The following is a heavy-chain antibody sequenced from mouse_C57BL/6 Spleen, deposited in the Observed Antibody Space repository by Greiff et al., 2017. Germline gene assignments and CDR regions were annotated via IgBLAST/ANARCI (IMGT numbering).Heavy chain of an antibody. D-gene: IGHD2-4*01. CDR1: GYAFSSYW. Sequence: VQLQQSGAELVKPGASVKISCKASGYAFSSYWMNWVKQRPGKGLEWIGQIYPGDGDTNYNGKFKGKATLTADKSSSTAYMQLRSLTSEASAVYVCAPYDYDVFWFAYWGHGTLVTVSA. J-gene: IGHJ3*01. V-gene: IGHV1-80*01. CDR2: IYPGDGDT. CDR3: APYDYDVFWFAY.